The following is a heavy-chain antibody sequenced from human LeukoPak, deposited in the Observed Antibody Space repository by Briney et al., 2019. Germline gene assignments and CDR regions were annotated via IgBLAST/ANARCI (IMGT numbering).Heavy chain of an antibody. J-gene: IGHJ6*03. D-gene: IGHD2-21*02. CDR2: MNPNSGNT. CDR1: GYTFTSYD. CDR3: ARVVTAIYYYYYMDV. V-gene: IGHV1-8*01. Sequence: GASVKVSCKASGYTFTSYDINWVRQATGQGLEWMGWMNPNSGNTGYAQKFQGRVTMTRNTSISTAYMELSSLRSDDTAVYYCARVVTAIYYYYYMDVWGKGTTVTVSS.